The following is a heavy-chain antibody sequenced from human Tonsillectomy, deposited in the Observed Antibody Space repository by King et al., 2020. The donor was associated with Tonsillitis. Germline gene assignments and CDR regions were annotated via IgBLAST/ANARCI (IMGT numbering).Heavy chain of an antibody. Sequence: VQLVESGGGLIQPGGSLRLSCAASGVTVSSNYMSWVRQAPGKGLEWVSVIYSGGSTYSADSVKGRFTISSDNSQNTLYLQMNSMRAEDTAVYYCARVLRGNYYDSSGYPAYWGQGTLVTVSS. V-gene: IGHV3-53*01. CDR3: ARVLRGNYYDSSGYPAY. D-gene: IGHD3-22*01. CDR1: GVTVSSNY. CDR2: IYSGGST. J-gene: IGHJ4*02.